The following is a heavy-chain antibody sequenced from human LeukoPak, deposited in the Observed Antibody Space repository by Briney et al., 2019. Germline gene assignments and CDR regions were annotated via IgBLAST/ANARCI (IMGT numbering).Heavy chain of an antibody. Sequence: PSETLSLTCTVSGGSIKTGGYYCGWIRQPPGKGLEWIGSMFYSGGTFYNPSLKSRVTISADTSKNQFSLQLSSVTAADTAVYYCARHTLVTSISTYNWFDPWGQGILVTVSS. J-gene: IGHJ5*02. CDR3: ARHTLVTSISTYNWFDP. CDR2: MFYSGGT. V-gene: IGHV4-39*01. D-gene: IGHD2-21*02. CDR1: GGSIKTGGYY.